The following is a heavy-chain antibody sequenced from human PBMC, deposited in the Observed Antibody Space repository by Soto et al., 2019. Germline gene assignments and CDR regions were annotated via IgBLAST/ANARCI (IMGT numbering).Heavy chain of an antibody. CDR1: GGSISSGGYS. CDR2: MYHSGST. J-gene: IGHJ5*02. CDR3: ARVAYCGGDCYRGFDP. Sequence: PSETLSLTCAVSGGSISSGGYSWSWIRQPPGKGLEWIGYMYHSGSTYYNPSLKSRVTISIDRSKSQFSLKLSSVTAADTAVYYCARVAYCGGDCYRGFDPWGQGTLVTVSS. D-gene: IGHD2-21*02. V-gene: IGHV4-30-2*01.